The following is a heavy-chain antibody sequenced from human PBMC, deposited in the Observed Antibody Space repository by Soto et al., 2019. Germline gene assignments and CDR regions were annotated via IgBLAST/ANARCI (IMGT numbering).Heavy chain of an antibody. CDR2: ISAYNGNT. Sequence: ASVKVSCKASGYTFTSYGISWVRQAPGQGLEWMGWISAYNGNTNYAQKLQGRVTMTTDTSTSTAYMELRSLRSDDTAVYYCARGSHYDFWSGYYFDYWGQGTLVTVSS. V-gene: IGHV1-18*01. CDR1: GYTFTSYG. J-gene: IGHJ4*02. D-gene: IGHD3-3*01. CDR3: ARGSHYDFWSGYYFDY.